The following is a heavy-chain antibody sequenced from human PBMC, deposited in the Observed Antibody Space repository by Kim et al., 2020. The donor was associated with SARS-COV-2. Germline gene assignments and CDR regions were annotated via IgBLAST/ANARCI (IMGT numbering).Heavy chain of an antibody. V-gene: IGHV4-34*01. CDR1: GGSFSGYY. CDR2: INHSGST. J-gene: IGHJ6*03. Sequence: SETLSLTCAVYGGSFSGYYWSWIRQPPGKGLEWIGEINHSGSTNYNPSLKSRVTISVDTSKNQFSLKLSSVTAADTAVYYCARALYCSSTSCATTTGYYYMDVWGKGTTVTVSS. D-gene: IGHD2-2*01. CDR3: ARALYCSSTSCATTTGYYYMDV.